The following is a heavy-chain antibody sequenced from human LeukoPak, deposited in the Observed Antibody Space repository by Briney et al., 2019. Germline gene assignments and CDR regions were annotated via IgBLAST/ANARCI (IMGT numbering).Heavy chain of an antibody. CDR3: ARSAPYSSRGWLDP. J-gene: IGHJ5*02. CDR2: IFTTGNT. Sequence: SQTLSLTCTVSGGSISSGSFYWSWIRQPAGKGLEWIGRIFTTGNTNYNPSLKSRVSISVDTSKNQFSLELTSMTAADTAVYYCARSAPYSSRGWLDPWGQGTPVTVSS. V-gene: IGHV4-61*02. CDR1: GGSISSGSFY. D-gene: IGHD6-19*01.